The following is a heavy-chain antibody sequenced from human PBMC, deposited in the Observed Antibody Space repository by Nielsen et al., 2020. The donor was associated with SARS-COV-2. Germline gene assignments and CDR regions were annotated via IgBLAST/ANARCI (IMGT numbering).Heavy chain of an antibody. Sequence: ASVKVSCKASGYSFTSYAMHWVWQAPGQRLEWMGWINVGNGNTKYSQKFQGRVTFTRDTSASTAYMELSSLRFEDTAVYYCARERSREYGIDVWGQGTTVTASS. CDR3: ARERSREYGIDV. D-gene: IGHD1-26*01. J-gene: IGHJ6*02. CDR1: GYSFTSYA. V-gene: IGHV1-3*01. CDR2: INVGNGNT.